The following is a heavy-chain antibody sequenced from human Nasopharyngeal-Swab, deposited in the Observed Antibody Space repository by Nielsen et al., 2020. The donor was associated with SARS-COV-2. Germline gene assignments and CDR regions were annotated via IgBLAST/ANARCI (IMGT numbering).Heavy chain of an antibody. J-gene: IGHJ4*02. CDR2: IYYGGST. CDR3: ATRRHGH. D-gene: IGHD3/OR15-3a*01. V-gene: IGHV4-59*12. Sequence: WIRQPPGKGLEWIGYIYYGGSTNYNPSLKSRVTISVDTSKNQFSLKLSSVTAADTAVYYCATRRHGHWGQGTLVTVSS.